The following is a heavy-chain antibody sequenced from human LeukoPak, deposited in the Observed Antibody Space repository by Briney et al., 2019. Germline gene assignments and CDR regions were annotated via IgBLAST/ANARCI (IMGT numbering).Heavy chain of an antibody. J-gene: IGHJ4*02. CDR2: IYPDDSDT. CDR1: EYSFPNYC. CDR3: ARLRGYSSSSEFDY. D-gene: IGHD6-13*01. Sequence: GESLKISCKHSEYSFPNYCIGWVRQMPGKGLEWMGIIYPDDSDTRYSPPFQGQVTISADKSISTAYLQWSSLKASGTAMYYCARLRGYSSSSEFDYWGQGTLVTVSS. V-gene: IGHV5-51*01.